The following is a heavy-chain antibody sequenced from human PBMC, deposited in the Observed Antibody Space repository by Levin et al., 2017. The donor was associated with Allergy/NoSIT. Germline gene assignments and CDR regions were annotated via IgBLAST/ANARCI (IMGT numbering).Heavy chain of an antibody. J-gene: IGHJ5*02. CDR2: IWHDGSNQ. Sequence: GGSLRLSCAASGFTFSSFGMHWVRQAPGKGLEWVAVIWHDGSNQYYGDSVKGRFTISRDNSKNTLYLQMNSLRAEDTAVYYCARDYARWFDPWGQGTLVTDSS. CDR1: GFTFSSFG. D-gene: IGHD3-16*01. V-gene: IGHV3-33*01. CDR3: ARDYARWFDP.